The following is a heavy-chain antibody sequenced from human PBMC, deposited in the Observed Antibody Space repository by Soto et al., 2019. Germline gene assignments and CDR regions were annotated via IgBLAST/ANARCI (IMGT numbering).Heavy chain of an antibody. V-gene: IGHV4-59*01. D-gene: IGHD5-12*01. CDR2: IYYSGST. CDR3: ARGNSGFYYYYMDV. CDR1: GGSISSYY. J-gene: IGHJ6*03. Sequence: SETLSLTCTVSGGSISSYYWSWIRQPPGKGLEWIGYIYYSGSTNYNPSLKSRVTISVDTSKNQFSLKLSSVTAADTAVYYCARGNSGFYYYYMDVWGKGTTVTVSS.